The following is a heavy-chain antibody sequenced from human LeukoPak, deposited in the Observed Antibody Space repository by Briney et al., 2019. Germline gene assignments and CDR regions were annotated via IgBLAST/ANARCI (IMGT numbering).Heavy chain of an antibody. Sequence: SGGSLRLSCAASGLTFSSYSMNWVRQAPGKGLEWVSSISSSSSYIYYADSVKGRFTISRDNAKNSLYLQMNSLRAEDTAVYYCARGAGGGNYHDAFDIWGQGTMVTVSS. D-gene: IGHD1-26*01. CDR1: GLTFSSYS. J-gene: IGHJ3*02. CDR2: ISSSSSYI. CDR3: ARGAGGGNYHDAFDI. V-gene: IGHV3-21*01.